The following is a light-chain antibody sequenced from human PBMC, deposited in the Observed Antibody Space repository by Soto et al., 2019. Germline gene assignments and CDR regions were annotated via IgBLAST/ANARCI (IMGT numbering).Light chain of an antibody. Sequence: EIVLTQSPGTLSLSPGERATLSCRASQSVSGGYLDWHQQKPGQAPRLLIHPASSRATGIPDRLSGSGSGKDVTLIIVRLEPEDFATYYCQNYGSSPKTFGEGTKV. CDR1: QSVSGGY. CDR3: QNYGSSPKT. CDR2: PAS. J-gene: IGKJ1*01. V-gene: IGKV3-20*01.